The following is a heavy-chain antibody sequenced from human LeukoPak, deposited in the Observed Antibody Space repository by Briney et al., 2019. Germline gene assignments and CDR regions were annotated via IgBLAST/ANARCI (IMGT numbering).Heavy chain of an antibody. D-gene: IGHD2/OR15-2a*01. CDR2: ISWNSGTI. J-gene: IGHJ4*02. Sequence: GGSLRLSCAASGFTFDDYAMHWVRQAPGKGLEWVSGISWNSGTIGYADSVKGRFTISRDSAKNSLYLQMNSLRAEDTALYYCSKDIGVTTSDCFDYWGQGALVTVSS. CDR3: SKDIGVTTSDCFDY. V-gene: IGHV3-9*01. CDR1: GFTFDDYA.